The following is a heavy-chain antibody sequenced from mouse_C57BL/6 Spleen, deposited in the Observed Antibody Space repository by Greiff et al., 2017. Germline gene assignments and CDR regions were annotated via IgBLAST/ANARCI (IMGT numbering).Heavy chain of an antibody. CDR1: GFTFSDYG. CDR3: ARDWDGNYYAMDY. J-gene: IGHJ4*01. Sequence: EVQRVESGGGLVKPGGSLKLSCAASGFTFSDYGMHWVRQAPEKGLEWVAYISSGSSTIYYADTVKGRFTISRDNAKNTLFLHMTSLRSEDTAMYYCARDWDGNYYAMDYWGQGTSGTVSS. V-gene: IGHV5-17*01. CDR2: ISSGSSTI. D-gene: IGHD4-1*01.